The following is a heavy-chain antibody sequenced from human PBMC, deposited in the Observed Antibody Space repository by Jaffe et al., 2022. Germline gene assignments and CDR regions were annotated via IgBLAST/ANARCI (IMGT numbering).Heavy chain of an antibody. Sequence: QVQLVQSGAEVKKPGSSVKVSCKASGGTFSRDSISWVRQAPGQGLDWMGRIIPTLGIPIYAQTFQGRVTITADKSTNTAYMELSSLRSDDTAVYYCARSLYGMDDVFDLWGQGTMVTVSS. D-gene: IGHD3-10*01. CDR1: GGTFSRDS. J-gene: IGHJ3*01. CDR2: IIPTLGIP. CDR3: ARSLYGMDDVFDL. V-gene: IGHV1-69*02.